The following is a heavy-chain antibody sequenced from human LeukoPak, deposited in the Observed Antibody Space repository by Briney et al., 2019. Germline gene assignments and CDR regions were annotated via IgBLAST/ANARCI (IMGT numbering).Heavy chain of an antibody. CDR3: AKKPNSLYYFDY. V-gene: IGHV4-34*01. D-gene: IGHD4-23*01. CDR1: GGSFSGYY. Sequence: SETLSLTCAVYGGSFSGYYWSWIRQPPGKGLEWIGEINHSGSTNYNPSLKSRVTMSVDTSKNRVSLELSSVTAVDTAVYYCAKKPNSLYYFDYWGQGTLVTVSS. CDR2: INHSGST. J-gene: IGHJ4*02.